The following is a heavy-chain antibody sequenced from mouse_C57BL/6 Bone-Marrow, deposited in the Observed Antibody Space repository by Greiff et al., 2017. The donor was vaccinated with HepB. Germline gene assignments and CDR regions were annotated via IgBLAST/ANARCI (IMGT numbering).Heavy chain of an antibody. CDR1: GYTFTSYG. D-gene: IGHD2-4*01. CDR3: ARSGGLRLAY. V-gene: IGHV1-81*01. CDR2: IYPRSGNT. Sequence: QVQLKESGAELARPGASVKLSCKASGYTFTSYGISWVKQRTGQGLEWIGEIYPRSGNTYYNEKFKGKATLTADKSSSTAYMELRSLTSEDSAVYFCARSGGLRLAYWGQGTLVTVSA. J-gene: IGHJ3*01.